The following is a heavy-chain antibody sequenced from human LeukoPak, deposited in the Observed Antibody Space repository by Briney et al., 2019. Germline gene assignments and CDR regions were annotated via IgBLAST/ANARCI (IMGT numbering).Heavy chain of an antibody. D-gene: IGHD2-2*01. J-gene: IGHJ4*02. CDR2: ISGSAYST. V-gene: IGHV3-23*01. CDR1: RFTFSNFA. CDR3: AKSGPYCSSTTCNYFDY. Sequence: GGSLRLSCAASRFTFSNFAMSWVRQAPGKGLEWVSTISGSAYSTYYADSVKGRFTISRDNSKNALLLQMNSLSAEDTAVYYCAKSGPYCSSTTCNYFDYWGQGTLVAVSS.